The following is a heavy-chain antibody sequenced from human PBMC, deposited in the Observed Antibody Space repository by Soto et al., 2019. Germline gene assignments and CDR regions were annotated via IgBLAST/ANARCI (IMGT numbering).Heavy chain of an antibody. V-gene: IGHV4-34*01. CDR3: ARVLAARASRDFDY. CDR1: GGSFSTDY. CDR2: INPSGGT. D-gene: IGHD6-6*01. J-gene: IGHJ4*02. Sequence: SETLSLTCAVYGGSFSTDYWSWIRQPPGKGLEWIGEINPSGGTNYNPSLKSRVTISVATSKNQFSLKLSSVTAADTAMYYCARVLAARASRDFDYWGQGTLVTVSS.